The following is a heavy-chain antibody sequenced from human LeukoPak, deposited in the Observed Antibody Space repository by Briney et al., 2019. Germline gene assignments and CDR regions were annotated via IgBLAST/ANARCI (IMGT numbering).Heavy chain of an antibody. J-gene: IGHJ4*02. CDR1: GFTFIDYD. V-gene: IGHV3-13*01. D-gene: IGHD6-19*01. CDR2: IGIRGDT. CDR3: ARGGIQVSGIDEFDY. Sequence: GGSLRLSCAASGFTFIDYDMHWVRQVIGKGLEWVSAIGIRGDTHYPGSVKGRFTISRENAESSLYLQMNSLRAEDTAVYYCARGGIQVSGIDEFDYWGQGTLVTVSS.